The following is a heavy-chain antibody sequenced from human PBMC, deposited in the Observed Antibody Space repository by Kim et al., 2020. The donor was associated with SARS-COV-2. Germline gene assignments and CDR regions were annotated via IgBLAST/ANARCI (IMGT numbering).Heavy chain of an antibody. D-gene: IGHD6-19*01. CDR2: INHSGST. V-gene: IGHV4-34*01. CDR3: ARGMGRVGAVAGICWFYP. J-gene: IGHJ5*02. CDR1: GGSFSGYY. Sequence: SETLSLTCAVYGGSFSGYYWSWIRQPPGKGLEWIGEINHSGSTNYNPSLKSRVTISVDTSKNQFSLKLSSVTAADTAVHYCARGMGRVGAVAGICWFYPWGQGTLVTVSS.